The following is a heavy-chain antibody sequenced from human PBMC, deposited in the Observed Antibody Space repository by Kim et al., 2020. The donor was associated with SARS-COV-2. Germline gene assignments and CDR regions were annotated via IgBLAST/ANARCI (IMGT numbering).Heavy chain of an antibody. CDR3: AREGGGAAPQGDV. CDR1: GFTFSSYS. CDR2: ISSSSSYI. V-gene: IGHV3-21*01. Sequence: GGSLRLSCAASGFTFSSYSMNWVRQAPGKGLEWVSSISSSSSYIYYADSVKGRFTISRDNAKNSLYLQMNSLRAEDTAVYYCAREGGGAAPQGDVWGQGTTVTVSS. D-gene: IGHD6-13*01. J-gene: IGHJ6*02.